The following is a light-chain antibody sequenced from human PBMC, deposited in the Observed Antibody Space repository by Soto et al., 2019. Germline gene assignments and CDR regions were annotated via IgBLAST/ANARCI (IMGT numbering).Light chain of an antibody. CDR1: QSLLHSNGYNY. V-gene: IGKV2-28*01. J-gene: IGKJ1*01. CDR3: MQALQTPRT. Sequence: VMNQSPLSLPVTPGEPASISCRSSQSLLHSNGYNYLDWYLQKPGQSPQLLIYLGSNRASGVPDRFSGSGSGTDVTLKISRVEAEDVGVYYCMQALQTPRTFGQGTKVEIK. CDR2: LGS.